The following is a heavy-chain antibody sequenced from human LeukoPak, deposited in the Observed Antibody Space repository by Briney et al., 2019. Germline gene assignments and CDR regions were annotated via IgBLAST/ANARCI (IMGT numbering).Heavy chain of an antibody. V-gene: IGHV3-30*18. D-gene: IGHD5-12*01. CDR1: GFTFSSYG. J-gene: IGHJ3*02. CDR3: AKDGGYSGYDDHDAFDI. Sequence: GGSLRLSCAASGFTFSSYGMHWVRQAPGKGLEWVAVISYDGSNKYYADSVKGRFTISRDNSKNTLYLQMNSLRAGDTAVYYCAKDGGYSGYDDHDAFDIWGQGTMVTVSS. CDR2: ISYDGSNK.